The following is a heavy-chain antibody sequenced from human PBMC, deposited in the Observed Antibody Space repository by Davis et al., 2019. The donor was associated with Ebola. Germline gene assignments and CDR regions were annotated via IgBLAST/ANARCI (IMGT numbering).Heavy chain of an antibody. D-gene: IGHD2-2*01. Sequence: PSETLSLTCTVSGGSISSGDYYWSWIRQPPGKGLEWIGYIYYSGSTYYNPSLKSRVTISVDTSKNQFSLKLSSVTAADTAVYYCARVFSSTNYRDGGWFDPWGQGTLVTVSS. CDR2: IYYSGST. CDR3: ARVFSSTNYRDGGWFDP. J-gene: IGHJ5*02. CDR1: GGSISSGDYY. V-gene: IGHV4-30-4*01.